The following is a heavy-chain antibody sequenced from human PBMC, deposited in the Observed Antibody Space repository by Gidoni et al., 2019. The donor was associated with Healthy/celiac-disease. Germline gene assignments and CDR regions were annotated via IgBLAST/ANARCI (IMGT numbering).Heavy chain of an antibody. CDR3: ARELGGGVVAAYPGVPFDY. J-gene: IGHJ4*02. V-gene: IGHV3-48*02. CDR2: ISSSSSTI. D-gene: IGHD2-15*01. CDR1: GFTFSSHS. Sequence: EVQLVESGGGLVQPGGSLRLSCAAYGFTFSSHSMNWVRQAPGKGLEWVSYISSSSSTIYYADSVKGRFTISRDNAKNSLYLQMNSLRDEDTAVYYCARELGGGVVAAYPGVPFDYWGQGTLVTVSS.